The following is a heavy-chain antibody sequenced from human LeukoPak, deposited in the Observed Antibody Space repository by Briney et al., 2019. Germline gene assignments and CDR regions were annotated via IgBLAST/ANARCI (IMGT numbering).Heavy chain of an antibody. CDR1: GFTFSSYA. V-gene: IGHV3-23*01. Sequence: GGSLRLSCEASGFTFSSYAMSWVRQAPGKGLEWVAGISDNGGSTKYADSVKGRFTISRDNPKNTLYLQMNSLRAEDTAVYFCAKRGVVIRVILVGFHKEAYYFESWGQGALVTVSS. J-gene: IGHJ4*02. CDR2: ISDNGGST. CDR3: AKRGVVIRVILVGFHKEAYYFES. D-gene: IGHD3/OR15-3a*01.